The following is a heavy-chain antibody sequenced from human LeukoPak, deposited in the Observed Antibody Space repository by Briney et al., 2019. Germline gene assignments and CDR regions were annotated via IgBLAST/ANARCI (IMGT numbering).Heavy chain of an antibody. J-gene: IGHJ4*02. Sequence: PSETLSLTCTVSGGSISSYYWSWIRQPPGKGLEWIGYIYYSGSTNYNPSLKSRVTISVDTSKNQFSLKLSSVTAADTAVYYCARQLAVASITAFGYWGQGTLVTVSS. V-gene: IGHV4-59*01. CDR1: GGSISSYY. CDR2: IYYSGST. D-gene: IGHD6-19*01. CDR3: ARQLAVASITAFGY.